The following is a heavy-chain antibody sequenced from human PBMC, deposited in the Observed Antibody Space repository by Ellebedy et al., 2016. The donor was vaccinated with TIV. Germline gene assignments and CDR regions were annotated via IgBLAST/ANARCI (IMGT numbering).Heavy chain of an antibody. D-gene: IGHD3-10*01. CDR2: ISGSCAST. CDR3: AKFREVLWFGDFTDY. CDR1: GFTFSSYV. V-gene: IGHV3-23*01. J-gene: IGHJ4*02. Sequence: GESLKISCADSGFTFSSYVMSWVRQAPGKGLEWVSTISGSCASTLYADSVKGRFTVSRDNSKNTLYLQMNRLRVEDTSIYYCAKFREVLWFGDFTDYWGQGTLVTVSS.